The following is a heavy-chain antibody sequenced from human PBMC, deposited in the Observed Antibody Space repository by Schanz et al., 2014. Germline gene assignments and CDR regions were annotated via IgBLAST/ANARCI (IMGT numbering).Heavy chain of an antibody. V-gene: IGHV1-8*02. CDR3: ARDGEAAAGCDY. J-gene: IGHJ4*02. D-gene: IGHD6-13*01. CDR1: GYTFTSYD. CDR2: MNPNSGNT. Sequence: QVQLVQSGAEVKKPGASVRLSCEASGYTFTSYDINWVRQAPGQGLEWMGWMNPNSGNTGYAQKFQGRVTMTRHTTISTAYMELSSQRSEDTDVYYCARDGEAAAGCDYWGQGTLVTVSS.